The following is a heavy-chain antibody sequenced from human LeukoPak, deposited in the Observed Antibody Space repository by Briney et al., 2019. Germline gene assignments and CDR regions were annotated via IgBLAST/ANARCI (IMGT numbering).Heavy chain of an antibody. J-gene: IGHJ4*02. Sequence: GGSLRLSCAASGFTFSSYNMNWVRQAPGKGLEWISYISPSSSTTYYADSVKGRFTISRDNAKNSLYLQMNSLRPEDTAVYYCAKDASTVTLHADYWGQGTLVTVSS. CDR3: AKDASTVTLHADY. D-gene: IGHD4-17*01. CDR2: ISPSSSTT. CDR1: GFTFSSYN. V-gene: IGHV3-48*01.